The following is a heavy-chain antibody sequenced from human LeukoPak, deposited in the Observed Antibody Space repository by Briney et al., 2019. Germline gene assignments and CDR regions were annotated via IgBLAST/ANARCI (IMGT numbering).Heavy chain of an antibody. CDR1: GYTFTGYY. J-gene: IGHJ6*02. Sequence: ASVTVSCTASGYTFTGYYMHWVRQAPGQGLEWMGWINPNSGGTNYAQKFQGWVTMTRDTSISTAYMELSRLRSDDTAVYYCARGSRITIFGVVIPRRNYYGMDVWGQGTTVTVSS. CDR2: INPNSGGT. V-gene: IGHV1-2*04. D-gene: IGHD3-3*01. CDR3: ARGSRITIFGVVIPRRNYYGMDV.